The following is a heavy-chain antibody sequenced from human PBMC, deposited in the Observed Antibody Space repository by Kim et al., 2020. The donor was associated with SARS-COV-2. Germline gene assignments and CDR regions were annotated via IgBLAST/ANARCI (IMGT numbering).Heavy chain of an antibody. J-gene: IGHJ5*02. CDR2: T. D-gene: IGHD3-22*01. V-gene: IGHV3-53*01. Sequence: TNYADAVRGHTTISRNNTHNPLYVQMNSLGAEDTAVYYCARVTTNWFDPWGQGTLVTVSS. CDR3: ARVTTNWFDP.